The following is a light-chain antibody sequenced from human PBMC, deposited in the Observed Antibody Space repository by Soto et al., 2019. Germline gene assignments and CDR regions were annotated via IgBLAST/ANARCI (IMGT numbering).Light chain of an antibody. V-gene: IGLV2-23*02. CDR1: SSDFGSYNL. CDR3: GSYAGSSSYV. CDR2: EVS. J-gene: IGLJ1*01. Sequence: QSALTHPASVSGTPGQSITISCTGTSSDFGSYNLVSWYQQHPGKAPKLMIYEVSKRPSGVSSRFSGSKSGNTASPTIYVLQADDAADYYSGSYAGSSSYVFGTGTKVTVL.